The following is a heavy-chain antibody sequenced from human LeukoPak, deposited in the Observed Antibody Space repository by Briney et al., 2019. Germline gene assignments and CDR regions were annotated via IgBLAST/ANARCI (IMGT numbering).Heavy chain of an antibody. CDR2: ISARGDNT. D-gene: IGHD6-19*01. CDR3: AKKPLIYGWEAFDV. CDR1: GPTFSTSA. V-gene: IGHV3-23*01. Sequence: GGSLRLSCAASGPTFSTSAMSWVRQAPGKGLEWVSSISARGDNTYYADSMEGRFTISRDNFKSTLYLQLNSLRAEDTAVYYCAKKPLIYGWEAFDVWGQGTLVTVSS. J-gene: IGHJ3*01.